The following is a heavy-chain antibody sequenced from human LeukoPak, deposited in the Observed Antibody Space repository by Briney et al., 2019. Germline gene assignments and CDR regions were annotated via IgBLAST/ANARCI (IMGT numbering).Heavy chain of an antibody. J-gene: IGHJ4*02. Sequence: GGSLRLSCTASGFTFGDYAMSWVRQAPGKGLEWVSAISGSGGSTYYADSVKGRFTISRDNSKNTLYLQMNSLRAEDTAVYYRATILGYCSGGSCYPFDHFDYWGQGTLVTVSS. D-gene: IGHD2-15*01. CDR1: GFTFGDYA. CDR3: ATILGYCSGGSCYPFDHFDY. CDR2: ISGSGGST. V-gene: IGHV3-23*01.